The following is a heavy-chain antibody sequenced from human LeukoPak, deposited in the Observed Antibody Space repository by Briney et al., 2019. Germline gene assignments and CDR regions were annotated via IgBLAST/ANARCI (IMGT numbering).Heavy chain of an antibody. V-gene: IGHV4-59*01. CDR1: APSISGYF. CDR2: TYYSGST. CDR3: ARGGYCGGGSCYYDY. Sequence: SQTLSLTWTVVAPSISGYFSAWLRHPPKKGMGWVGYTYYSGSTNYNPSLKSRVTISVDTSKSQFSLKLSSVTTADTAVYYCARGGYCGGGSCYYDYWGQGTLVTVSS. D-gene: IGHD2-15*01. J-gene: IGHJ4*02.